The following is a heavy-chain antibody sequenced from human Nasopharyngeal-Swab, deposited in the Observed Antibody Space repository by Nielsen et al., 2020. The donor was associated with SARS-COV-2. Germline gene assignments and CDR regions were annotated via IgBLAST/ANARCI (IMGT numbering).Heavy chain of an antibody. D-gene: IGHD3-3*01. CDR1: GFSLTTSGVG. CDR3: AHITRGLERDTIFGVPLASLSYYYMDV. CDR2: IYWDDDQ. J-gene: IGHJ6*03. V-gene: IGHV2-5*02. Sequence: SGPTLVKPTQTLTLTCSFSGFSLTTSGVGVAWIRQPPGKALEWLALIYWDDDQRSNPSPKNRLTITKDPSKDQVVLTLTNIGPVDSGTYSCAHITRGLERDTIFGVPLASLSYYYMDVWGKGTTVTVS.